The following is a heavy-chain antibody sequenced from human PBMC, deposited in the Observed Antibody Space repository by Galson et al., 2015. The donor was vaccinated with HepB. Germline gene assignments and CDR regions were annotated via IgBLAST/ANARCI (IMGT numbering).Heavy chain of an antibody. V-gene: IGHV3-23*01. Sequence: SLRLSCAASGFAFSTYAMSWVRQAPGKGLEWVASISGSGGTTYYADSVKGRFAVSRDNSKNTLFLQMNGLRADDTAVYYCAREDGTYYRLGAFDIWGQGTMVTVSS. CDR1: GFAFSTYA. CDR3: AREDGTYYRLGAFDI. CDR2: ISGSGGTT. J-gene: IGHJ3*02. D-gene: IGHD1-26*01.